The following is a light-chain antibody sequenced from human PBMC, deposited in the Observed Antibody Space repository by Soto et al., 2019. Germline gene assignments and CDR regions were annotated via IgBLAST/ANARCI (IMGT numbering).Light chain of an antibody. Sequence: SYELTQPPSVSVAPGKTARITCGGNNIGSKSVYWYQQKPGQAPVLVIYYDSDRPSGIPERFSGSNSGNTATLTISRVEAGDEADYYCQVWDSSSDRLVVFGGGTKVTVL. CDR1: NIGSKS. CDR3: QVWDSSSDRLVV. V-gene: IGLV3-21*04. J-gene: IGLJ2*01. CDR2: YDS.